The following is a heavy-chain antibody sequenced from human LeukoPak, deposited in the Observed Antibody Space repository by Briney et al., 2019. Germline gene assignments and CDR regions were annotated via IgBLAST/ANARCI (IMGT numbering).Heavy chain of an antibody. Sequence: GGSLRLSCAASGFTFRNCAMSWVRQAPGKGLEWVSGISGTGYNTYYADSVKGRFTISRDNSKNTLYLQMNSLGAEDTAVYYCAKHVSGSLFYFDYWGQRTLVTVSS. CDR2: ISGTGYNT. D-gene: IGHD3-10*01. J-gene: IGHJ4*02. CDR1: GFTFRNCA. CDR3: AKHVSGSLFYFDY. V-gene: IGHV3-23*01.